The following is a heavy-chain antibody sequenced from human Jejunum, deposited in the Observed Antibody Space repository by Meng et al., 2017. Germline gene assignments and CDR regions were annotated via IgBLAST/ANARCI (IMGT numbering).Heavy chain of an antibody. J-gene: IGHJ4*02. D-gene: IGHD2-8*01. V-gene: IGHV4-4*02. CDR3: ARAYCTDVSCHDFFDS. CDR2: IDPSEST. CDR1: GPSNSRTNW. Sequence: PQGSGPGLGNPSGTLSLTFAVSGPSNSRTNWWSWVRQPPGKGLEWIGKIDPSESTHYNPSLKGRVTISADRSKNQFSLRLTSVTAADTAIYYCARAYCTDVSCHDFFDSWGQGTLVTVSS.